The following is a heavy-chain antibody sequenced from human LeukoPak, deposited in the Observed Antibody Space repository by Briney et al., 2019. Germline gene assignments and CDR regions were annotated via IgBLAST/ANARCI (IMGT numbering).Heavy chain of an antibody. Sequence: GGSLRLSCAASGFIFSDYYMSWVRQAPGKGLEWVSIITETGSYTNYADSVKGQFTISRDNAKNSLFLQMHSLRAEDTAVYYCTREGSAHLDFDSWGQGTLVIVSS. CDR3: TREGSAHLDFDS. CDR1: GFIFSDYY. V-gene: IGHV3-11*06. J-gene: IGHJ4*02. CDR2: ITETGSYT.